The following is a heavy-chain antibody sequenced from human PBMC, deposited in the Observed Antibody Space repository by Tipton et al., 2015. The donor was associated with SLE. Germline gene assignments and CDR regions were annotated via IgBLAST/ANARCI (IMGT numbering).Heavy chain of an antibody. D-gene: IGHD3-22*01. J-gene: IGHJ4*02. CDR1: GGSISSGSYF. Sequence: LRLSCSVSGGSISSGSYFWSWIRQPAGKGLEWIGRIYSRGSSNYNPSLKSRVTMSVDKSKNQFSLKLNSVTAADTAVYYCTRDPYYYDSSGSPYSYWGQGTLVTVSS. CDR2: IYSRGSS. CDR3: TRDPYYYDSSGSPYSY. V-gene: IGHV4-61*02.